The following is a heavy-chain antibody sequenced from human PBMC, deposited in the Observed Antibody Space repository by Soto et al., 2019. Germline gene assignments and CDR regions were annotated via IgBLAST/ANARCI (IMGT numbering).Heavy chain of an antibody. CDR1: GAPITSGAYS. CDR3: ARDMSGCSSSDCYLSGWFDP. J-gene: IGHJ5*02. V-gene: IGHV4-30-2*01. Sequence: PSETLSLTCTVSGAPITSGAYSWSWIRQPPGEGLEWIGFIYQSGSTHYNPSLKSRVTISVDRSKNHFSLQLTSLTAADTAVYYCARDMSGCSSSDCYLSGWFDPWGPGTLVTVSS. D-gene: IGHD2-21*02. CDR2: IYQSGST.